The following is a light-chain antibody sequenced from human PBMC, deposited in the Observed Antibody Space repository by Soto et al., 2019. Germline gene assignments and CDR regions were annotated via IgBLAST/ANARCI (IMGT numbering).Light chain of an antibody. Sequence: TKTPYTLSVSPADLPTLSYRASQSVGGNVAWYQQIPGQPPKLLIFGASSRATGIADKFSGSGSGTDFTLTISSLEPADFALYYCQHAGSVTITFGQGTRLEI. J-gene: IGKJ5*01. V-gene: IGKV3-20*01. CDR3: QHAGSVTIT. CDR1: QSVGGN. CDR2: GAS.